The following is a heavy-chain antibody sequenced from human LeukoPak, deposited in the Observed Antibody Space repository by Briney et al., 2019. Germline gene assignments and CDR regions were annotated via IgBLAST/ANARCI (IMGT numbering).Heavy chain of an antibody. Sequence: GGSLRLSCAASGFTFSSYSMNWVRQAPGKGLEWVSSTSSSSSYIYYADSVKGRFTISRDNAKNSLYLQMNSLRAEDTAVYYCARSDGYSSSWDYWGQGTLVTVSS. CDR1: GFTFSSYS. D-gene: IGHD6-13*01. CDR2: TSSSSSYI. J-gene: IGHJ4*02. CDR3: ARSDGYSSSWDY. V-gene: IGHV3-21*01.